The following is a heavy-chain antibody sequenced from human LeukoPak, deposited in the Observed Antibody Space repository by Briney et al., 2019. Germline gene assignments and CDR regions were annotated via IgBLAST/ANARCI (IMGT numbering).Heavy chain of an antibody. D-gene: IGHD6-13*01. V-gene: IGHV4-61*02. CDR2: IYTSGST. Sequence: SETLSLTCTVSGGSISSGSYYWSWIRQPAGKGLEWIGRIYTSGSTNYNPSLKSRVTISVDTSKNQFSLKLSSVTAADTAVYYCARDPSSSWYKNPSNYWYFDLWGRGTLVTVSS. CDR3: ARDPSSSWYKNPSNYWYFDL. CDR1: GGSISSGSYY. J-gene: IGHJ2*01.